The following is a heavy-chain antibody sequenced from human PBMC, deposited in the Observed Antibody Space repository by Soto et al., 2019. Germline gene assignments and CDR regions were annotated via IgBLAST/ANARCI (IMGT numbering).Heavy chain of an antibody. CDR3: TTVPTIQFPDY. D-gene: IGHD1-1*01. J-gene: IGHJ4*02. V-gene: IGHV3-15*01. CDR2: IKSKTDGGTT. Sequence: CILKTPGKGLEWVGRIKSKTDGGTTDYAAPVKGRFTISRDDSKNTLYLQMNSLKTEDTAVYYCTTVPTIQFPDYWGQGTLVTVSS.